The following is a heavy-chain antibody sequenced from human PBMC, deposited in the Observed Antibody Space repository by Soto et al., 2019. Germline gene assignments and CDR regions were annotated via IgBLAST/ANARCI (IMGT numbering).Heavy chain of an antibody. CDR2: IYSGGST. CDR1: GFTVSSNY. Sequence: EVQLVETGGGLIQPGGSLRLSCAASGFTVSSNYMSWVRQAPGKGLEWVSVIYSGGSTYYADSVKGRFTISRDNSKNTLYLQMNSLRAEDTAVYYCASRGARITIFEVVIMDAFDIWGQGTMVTVSS. J-gene: IGHJ3*02. V-gene: IGHV3-53*02. CDR3: ASRGARITIFEVVIMDAFDI. D-gene: IGHD3-3*01.